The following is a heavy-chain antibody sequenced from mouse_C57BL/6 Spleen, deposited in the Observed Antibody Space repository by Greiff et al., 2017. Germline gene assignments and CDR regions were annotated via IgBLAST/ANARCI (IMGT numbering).Heavy chain of an antibody. D-gene: IGHD2-1*01. CDR2: ISDGGSYT. V-gene: IGHV5-4*01. J-gene: IGHJ2*01. CDR1: GFTFSSYA. Sequence: EVQGVESGGGLVKPGGSLKLSCAASGFTFSSYAMSWVRQTPEKRLEWVATISDGGSYTYYPDNVKGRFTISRDNAKNNLYLQMSHLKSEDTAMYYCARDPYDNSYYFDYWGQGTTLTVSS. CDR3: ARDPYDNSYYFDY.